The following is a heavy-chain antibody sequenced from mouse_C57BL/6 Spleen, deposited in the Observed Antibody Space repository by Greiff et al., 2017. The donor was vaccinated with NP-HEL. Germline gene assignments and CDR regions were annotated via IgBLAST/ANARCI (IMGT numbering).Heavy chain of an antibody. J-gene: IGHJ4*01. CDR3: ARGITTVVEGAMDY. V-gene: IGHV1-39*01. Sequence: VHVKQSGPELVKPGASVKISCKASGYSFTDYNMNWVKQSNGKSLEWIGVINPNYGTTSYNQKFKGKATLTVDQSSSTAYMQLNSLTSEDSAVYYCARGITTVVEGAMDYWGQGTSVTVSS. D-gene: IGHD1-1*01. CDR2: INPNYGTT. CDR1: GYSFTDYN.